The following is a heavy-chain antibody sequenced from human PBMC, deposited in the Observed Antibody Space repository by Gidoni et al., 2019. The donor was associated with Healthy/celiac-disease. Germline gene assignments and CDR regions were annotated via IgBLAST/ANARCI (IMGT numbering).Heavy chain of an antibody. CDR2: ISSSSSTI. CDR1: GFTFGSYS. CDR3: ARDTRIVGRYYFDY. D-gene: IGHD1-26*01. J-gene: IGHJ4*02. V-gene: IGHV3-48*02. Sequence: EVQLVESGGGLVQPGGSLSLSCAASGFTFGSYSMNWVRQAPGKGLAWVSYISSSSSTIYYADSVKGRFTISRDNAKNSLYLQMNSLRDEDTAVYYCARDTRIVGRYYFDYWGQGTLVTVSS.